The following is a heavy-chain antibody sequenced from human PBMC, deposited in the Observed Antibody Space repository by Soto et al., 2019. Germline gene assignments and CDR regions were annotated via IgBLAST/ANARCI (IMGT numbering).Heavy chain of an antibody. V-gene: IGHV1-8*01. J-gene: IGHJ6*03. CDR2: MNPNSGNT. CDR1: GYTFTSYD. D-gene: IGHD2-15*01. CDR3: ARGIYRCSGGSCYSDYYYYMDV. Sequence: ASVKVSCKASGYTFTSYDINWMRQTTGQGLEWMGWMNPNSGNTGYAQKFQGRVTMTRNTSISTAYMELSSLRSEDTAVYYCARGIYRCSGGSCYSDYYYYMDVWGKGTTVTVSS.